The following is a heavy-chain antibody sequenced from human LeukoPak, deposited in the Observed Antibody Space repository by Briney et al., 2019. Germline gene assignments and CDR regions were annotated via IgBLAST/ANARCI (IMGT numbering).Heavy chain of an antibody. Sequence: ASVKVSCKASGYTFTSYAMNWVRQAPGQGLEWMGWINTNTGNPTYAQGFTGRFVFSLDTSVSTAYLQISSLKAEDTAVYYCARDARFLEWLPKKNWFDPWGQGTLVTVSS. V-gene: IGHV7-4-1*02. J-gene: IGHJ5*02. CDR2: INTNTGNP. D-gene: IGHD3-3*01. CDR3: ARDARFLEWLPKKNWFDP. CDR1: GYTFTSYA.